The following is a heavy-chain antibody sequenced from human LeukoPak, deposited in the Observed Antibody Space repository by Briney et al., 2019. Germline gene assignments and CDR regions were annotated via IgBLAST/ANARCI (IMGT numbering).Heavy chain of an antibody. CDR1: GGSFGGYY. CDR3: ARPPDLAATGY. V-gene: IGHV4-34*01. D-gene: IGHD6-13*01. J-gene: IGHJ4*02. CDR2: INHSGST. Sequence: KPSETLSLTCAVYGGSFGGYYCSWIRQPPGKGLEWIGEINHSGSTNYNPSLKSRVTISVDTSKNQFSLKLTSVTAADTAVYYCARPPDLAATGYWGQGTLVTVSS.